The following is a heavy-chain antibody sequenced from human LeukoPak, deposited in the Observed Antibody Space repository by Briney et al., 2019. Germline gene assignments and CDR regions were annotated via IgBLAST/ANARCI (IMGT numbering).Heavy chain of an antibody. Sequence: SETLSLTCNVSGGSMSSYYWSWIRQPAGKGLEWIGRIYSSGTTDYNPSLKSRVTMSVDTSKNQFSLKLSSVTAADTAVYYCARGLRYYYGSGSYYWFDPWGQGTLVTVSS. CDR3: ARGLRYYYGSGSYYWFDP. CDR2: IYSSGTT. J-gene: IGHJ5*02. D-gene: IGHD3-10*01. CDR1: GGSMSSYY. V-gene: IGHV4-4*07.